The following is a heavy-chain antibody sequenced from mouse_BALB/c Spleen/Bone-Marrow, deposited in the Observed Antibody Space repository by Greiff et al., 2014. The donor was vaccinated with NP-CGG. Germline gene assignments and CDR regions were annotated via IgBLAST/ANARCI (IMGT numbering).Heavy chain of an antibody. Sequence: EVMLVESGGGLVQPGGSLRLSCTTSGFTFTDYFMTWVRQPPEKALEWLGFIRNKANGYTTEYNPSVKGRFTISRDTSQGILYLQMNTLRAEDSAIYFCARDYSGYFDFWGQGTTLTVSS. CDR2: IRNKANGYTT. CDR1: GFTFTDYF. D-gene: IGHD5-1*01. CDR3: ARDYSGYFDF. V-gene: IGHV7-3*02. J-gene: IGHJ2*01.